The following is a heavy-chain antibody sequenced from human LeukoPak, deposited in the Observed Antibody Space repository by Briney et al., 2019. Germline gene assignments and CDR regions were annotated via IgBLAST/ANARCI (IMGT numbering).Heavy chain of an antibody. V-gene: IGHV3-23*01. CDR3: AKDRKYSGYYRAFDY. CDR1: GFTFNNYA. CDR2: ISGSGGST. Sequence: GGSLRLSCATSGFTFNNYAMSWVRQAPGKGLEWVSSISGSGGSTYYADSVKGRFTISRDNSKNTLYLQMNSLRAEDTAVYYCAKDRKYSGYYRAFDYWGQGTLVTVSS. D-gene: IGHD5-12*01. J-gene: IGHJ4*02.